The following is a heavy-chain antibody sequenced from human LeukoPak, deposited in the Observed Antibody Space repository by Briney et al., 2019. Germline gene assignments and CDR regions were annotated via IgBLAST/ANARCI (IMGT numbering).Heavy chain of an antibody. J-gene: IGHJ4*02. D-gene: IGHD3-9*01. CDR2: IYYSGST. CDR3: ARATFSGIDY. V-gene: IGHV4-39*07. Sequence: SETLSLTCTVSGASVSGSAYYWGWIRQPPGKGLEWIGNIYYSGSTNYNPSLKSRVTISVDTSKNQFSLKLSSVTAADTAVYYCARATFSGIDYWGQGTLVTVSS. CDR1: GASVSGSAYY.